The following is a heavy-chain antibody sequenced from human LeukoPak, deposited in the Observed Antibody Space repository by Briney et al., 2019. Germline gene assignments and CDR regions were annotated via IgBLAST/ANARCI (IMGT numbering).Heavy chain of an antibody. V-gene: IGHV3-7*01. CDR3: ARGGTTGTTGDWFDP. CDR2: IKQDGSEK. J-gene: IGHJ5*02. D-gene: IGHD1-1*01. Sequence: PGGSLRLSCAASGFTFSSYWMSWVRQAPGKGLEWVANIKQDGSEKYYVDSVKGRFTIPRDNAKNSLYLQMNSLGAEDTAVYYCARGGTTGTTGDWFDPWGQGTLVTVSS. CDR1: GFTFSSYW.